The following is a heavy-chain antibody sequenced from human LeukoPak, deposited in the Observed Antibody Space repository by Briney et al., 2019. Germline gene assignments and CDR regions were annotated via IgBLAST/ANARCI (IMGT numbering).Heavy chain of an antibody. CDR2: INPNSGGT. CDR1: GYTFTGYY. CDR3: ARDFTLTTLYYYYYMDV. J-gene: IGHJ6*03. D-gene: IGHD4/OR15-4a*01. Sequence: ASVKVSCKASGYTFTGYYMHWVRQAPGQGLEWMGWINPNSGGTNYAQKFQGRVTMTRDTSISTAYMELSRLRSDDTAVYYCARDFTLTTLYYYYYMDVWGKGTTVTVSS. V-gene: IGHV1-2*02.